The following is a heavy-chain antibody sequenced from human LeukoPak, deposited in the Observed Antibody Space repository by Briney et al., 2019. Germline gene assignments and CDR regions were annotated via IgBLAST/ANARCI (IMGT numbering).Heavy chain of an antibody. J-gene: IGHJ4*02. CDR3: ARGVDTANFDY. V-gene: IGHV4-39*07. CDR1: GGSITRGSYY. D-gene: IGHD5-18*01. Sequence: SETLSLTCTVSGGSITRGSYYWGWIRQPPGKGLEWIGSIYYSGSTYYNPSLKSRVTISVDTSKNQFSLKLSSVTAADTAVYYCARGVDTANFDYWGQGTLVTVSS. CDR2: IYYSGST.